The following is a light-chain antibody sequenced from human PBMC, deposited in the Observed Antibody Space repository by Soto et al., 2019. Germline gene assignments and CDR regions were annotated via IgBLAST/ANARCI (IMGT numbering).Light chain of an antibody. CDR1: QSISSW. V-gene: IGKV1-5*01. J-gene: IGKJ2*01. Sequence: DIQMTQSPSTLSASVGDRVTITCRASQSISSWLAWYQQKPGKAPKLLIYDASSLESGVPSRFSGSGSGTEFTLTISSLQPDDFATYYGHQYWTFGQGTKLEIK. CDR3: HQYWT. CDR2: DAS.